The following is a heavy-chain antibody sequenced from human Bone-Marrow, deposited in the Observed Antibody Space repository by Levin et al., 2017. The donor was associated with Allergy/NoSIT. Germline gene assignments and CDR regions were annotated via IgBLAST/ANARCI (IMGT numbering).Heavy chain of an antibody. CDR1: GFTFSDHY. Sequence: QTGGSLRLSCAASGFTFSDHYMDWVRQAPGKGLEWVGRIRNKVKGYTTEYAASVKERFTISRDDSGNSLYLQMNSLRTEDTALYHCGRVYTDNWSRDQIDYWGQGTQVTVSS. V-gene: IGHV3-72*01. CDR3: GRVYTDNWSRDQIDY. CDR2: IRNKVKGYTT. D-gene: IGHD1-1*01. J-gene: IGHJ4*02.